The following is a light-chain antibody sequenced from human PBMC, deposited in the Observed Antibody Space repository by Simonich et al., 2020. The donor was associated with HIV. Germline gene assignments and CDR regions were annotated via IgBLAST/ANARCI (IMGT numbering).Light chain of an antibody. CDR1: QSISSW. V-gene: IGKV1-5*03. Sequence: DIQMTQSPSILSASVGDRVTITCRTSQSISSWLAWYQQKQGKAPKLLIYKASNLQSGVPSRFSGSGSGTDFTLTISSLQPEDFATYYCQQSYSTPLTFGGGTKVEIK. CDR2: KAS. CDR3: QQSYSTPLT. J-gene: IGKJ4*01.